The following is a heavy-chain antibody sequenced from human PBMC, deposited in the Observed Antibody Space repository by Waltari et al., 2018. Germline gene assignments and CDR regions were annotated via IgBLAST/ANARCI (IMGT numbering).Heavy chain of an antibody. J-gene: IGHJ3*02. CDR1: GFTVSSNY. D-gene: IGHD3-9*01. Sequence: EVQLVESGGGLIQPGGSLRLSCAASGFTVSSNYMSWVRQAPGKGLEWVSVIYSGGSTYYADSVKGRFTISRDNSKNTLYLQMNSLRAEDTAVYYCARVGTSDWGHAFDIWGQGTMVTVSS. CDR3: ARVGTSDWGHAFDI. V-gene: IGHV3-53*01. CDR2: IYSGGST.